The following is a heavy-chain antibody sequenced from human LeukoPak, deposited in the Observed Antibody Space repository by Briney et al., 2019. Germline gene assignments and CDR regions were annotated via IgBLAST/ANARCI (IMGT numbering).Heavy chain of an antibody. CDR1: GGSISSYY. CDR2: IYYSGST. CDR3: ARVLGYCSGGSCSQDYFDY. J-gene: IGHJ4*02. Sequence: PSETLSLTCTVSGGSISSYYWSWIRQPPGKGLEWIGYIYYSGSTNYNPSLKSRVTISVDTSKSQFSLKLSSVTAADTAVYYCARVLGYCSGGSCSQDYFDYWGQGTLVTVSS. V-gene: IGHV4-59*01. D-gene: IGHD2-15*01.